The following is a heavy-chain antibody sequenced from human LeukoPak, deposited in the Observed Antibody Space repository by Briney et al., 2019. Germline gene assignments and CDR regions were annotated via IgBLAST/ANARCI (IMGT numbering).Heavy chain of an antibody. V-gene: IGHV3-23*01. CDR1: GFTFSSYA. J-gene: IGHJ4*02. CDR2: ISGSGGST. Sequence: GGSLRLSCAASGFTFSSYAMSWVRQAPGKGLEWVSAISGSGGSTYYADSVKGRFTISRDNSKNTLYLQMNSLRAEDTAVYYCAKGVRYFDWLRTFDYRGQGTLVTVSS. CDR3: AKGVRYFDWLRTFDY. D-gene: IGHD3-9*01.